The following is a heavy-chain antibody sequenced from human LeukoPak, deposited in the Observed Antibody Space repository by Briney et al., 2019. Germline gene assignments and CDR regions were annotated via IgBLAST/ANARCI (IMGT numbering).Heavy chain of an antibody. J-gene: IGHJ5*02. Sequence: GGSLRLSCAASGFTFGNYAMYWVRQAPGKGLEWVSGISGRGGGTYFADSVKGRFTIYRDNSKNTLYMQMNSLRGDDTAVYYCAKATPYYDTLTGYSTPYNWFDPWGQGTLVTVSS. V-gene: IGHV3-23*01. D-gene: IGHD3-9*01. CDR2: ISGRGGGT. CDR3: AKATPYYDTLTGYSTPYNWFDP. CDR1: GFTFGNYA.